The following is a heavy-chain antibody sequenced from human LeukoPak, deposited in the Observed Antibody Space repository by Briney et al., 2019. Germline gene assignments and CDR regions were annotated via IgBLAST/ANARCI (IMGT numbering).Heavy chain of an antibody. CDR3: ARVYSSSWSVKFDY. CDR1: GGSISSHY. CDR2: IYYSGST. D-gene: IGHD6-13*01. V-gene: IGHV4-59*11. Sequence: SETLSLTCTVSGGSISSHYWSWIRQPPGKGLEWIGYIYYSGSTNYNPSLKSRVTISVDTSKNQFSLKLSSVTAADTAVYYCARVYSSSWSVKFDYWGQGTLVTVSS. J-gene: IGHJ4*02.